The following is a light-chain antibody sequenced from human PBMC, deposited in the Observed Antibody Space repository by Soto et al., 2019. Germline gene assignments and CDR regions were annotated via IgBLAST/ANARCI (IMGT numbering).Light chain of an antibody. Sequence: DIQMTQSPSSLSASVGDRVTITCRASQSISSYLNWYQQKPGKAPKLLIYAASSLQSVVPSRFSGSGSGTDFTLTISSLQPEEFATYYCQHSYSTPYTFGQGTKLEIK. V-gene: IGKV1-39*01. CDR2: AAS. CDR3: QHSYSTPYT. CDR1: QSISSY. J-gene: IGKJ2*01.